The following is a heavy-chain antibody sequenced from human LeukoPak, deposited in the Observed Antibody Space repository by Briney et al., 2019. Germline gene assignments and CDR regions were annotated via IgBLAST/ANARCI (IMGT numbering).Heavy chain of an antibody. CDR1: RFIFSSYG. V-gene: IGHV3-30*02. Sequence: GGSLRLSCAASRFIFSSYGMYWVRQPPGKGLEWVAFIRYDGSDKFYGDSVKGRFTISRDNAKNSLYLQMNSLRAEDTAVYYCAKDFADAFDIWGQGTMVTVSS. J-gene: IGHJ3*02. CDR3: AKDFADAFDI. CDR2: IRYDGSDK.